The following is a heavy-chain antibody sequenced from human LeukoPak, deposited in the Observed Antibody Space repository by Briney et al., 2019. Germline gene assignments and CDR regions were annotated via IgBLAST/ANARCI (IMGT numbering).Heavy chain of an antibody. D-gene: IGHD3-10*01. CDR3: GTRYYGSGADY. CDR2: IIPIFGTA. CDR1: GDTLSSYA. V-gene: IGHV1-69*05. J-gene: IGHJ4*02. Sequence: SVKVSCKASGDTLSSYAISWVRQAPGQGLEWMGRIIPIFGTANYAQKFQGRVTITTDESTSTAYMELSSLRSEDTAVYYCGTRYYGSGADYWGQGTLVTVSS.